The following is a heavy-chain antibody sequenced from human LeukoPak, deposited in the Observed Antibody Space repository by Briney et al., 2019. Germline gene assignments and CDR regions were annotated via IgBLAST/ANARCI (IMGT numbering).Heavy chain of an antibody. Sequence: GGSLRLSCVASGFRFSGYAIHWVRQAPGQGLEWVALISYNGRRKEYADSVKGRFTIDRDNSKNSLYLQMNSLRAEDTAVYYCARDRAIFGVVINPNDAFDIWGQGTMVTVSS. J-gene: IGHJ3*02. CDR3: ARDRAIFGVVINPNDAFDI. CDR2: ISYNGRRK. CDR1: GFRFSGYA. V-gene: IGHV3-30*04. D-gene: IGHD3-3*01.